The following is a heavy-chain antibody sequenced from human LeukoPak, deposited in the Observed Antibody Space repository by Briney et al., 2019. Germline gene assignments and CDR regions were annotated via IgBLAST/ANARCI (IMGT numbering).Heavy chain of an antibody. D-gene: IGHD3-16*02. Sequence: SETLSLTCTVSGGSISSYYWSWIRQPPGKGLEWIGYIYYSGSTNYNPSLKSRVTISVDTSKNQFSLKLSSVTAADTAVYYCASSAGELSSFDYWGQGTLVTVSS. J-gene: IGHJ4*02. CDR3: ASSAGELSSFDY. CDR1: GGSISSYY. CDR2: IYYSGST. V-gene: IGHV4-59*08.